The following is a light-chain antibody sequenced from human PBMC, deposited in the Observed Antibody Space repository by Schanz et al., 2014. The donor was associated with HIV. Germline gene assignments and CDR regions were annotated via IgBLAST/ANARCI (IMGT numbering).Light chain of an antibody. Sequence: DIQMTQSPSSLSASVGDRVTLTCRASQTIGRLLAWYQQKPGRAPKLLIYQASTLETGVPSRFSGSGSGTSFTLTITSLQPDDFATYYCQQCVTYPYTFGQGTKLEIK. V-gene: IGKV1-5*03. J-gene: IGKJ2*01. CDR2: QAS. CDR1: QTIGRL. CDR3: QQCVTYPYT.